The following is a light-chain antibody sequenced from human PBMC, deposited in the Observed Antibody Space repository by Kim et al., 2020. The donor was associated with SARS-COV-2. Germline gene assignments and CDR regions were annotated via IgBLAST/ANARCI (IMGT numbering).Light chain of an antibody. CDR3: QSYDSSNWV. CDR2: EEN. Sequence: KTETIPCTHSRGSRASTYVQWYQQRPGSAPTTVIYEENQRPSGVPDRFSGSIDSSSNSASLTISGLKAEDEADYYCQSYDSSNWVFGGGTKLTVL. CDR1: RGSRASTY. V-gene: IGLV6-57*03. J-gene: IGLJ3*02.